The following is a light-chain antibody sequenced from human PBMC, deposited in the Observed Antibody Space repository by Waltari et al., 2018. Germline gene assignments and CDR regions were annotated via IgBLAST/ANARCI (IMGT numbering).Light chain of an antibody. J-gene: IGLJ2*01. Sequence: QPELTQSPSASAPLRASVKPTCILSSGHSSYAIAWHQQQPQKSPRSLMKLNSDGSHNKGDGIPDRFSGSSSGAERYLTISSLQSEDEADYYCQTWGTGTHVVFGGGTKLTVL. V-gene: IGLV4-69*01. CDR3: QTWGTGTHVV. CDR2: LNSDGSH. CDR1: SGHSSYA.